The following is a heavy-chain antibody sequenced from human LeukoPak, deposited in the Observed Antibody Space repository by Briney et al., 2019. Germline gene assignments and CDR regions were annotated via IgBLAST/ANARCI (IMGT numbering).Heavy chain of an antibody. CDR3: ARRRDLYSGSYYPFDY. Sequence: GESLKISCKGSGYIFNSYWIGWVRQMPGEGLKWMGIIYPGDSDARYSPSFQGQVTISADKSISTAYLQWSSLKASDTAMYYCARRRDLYSGSYYPFDYWGQGTLVTVSS. D-gene: IGHD1-26*01. CDR1: GYIFNSYW. J-gene: IGHJ4*02. V-gene: IGHV5-51*01. CDR2: IYPGDSDA.